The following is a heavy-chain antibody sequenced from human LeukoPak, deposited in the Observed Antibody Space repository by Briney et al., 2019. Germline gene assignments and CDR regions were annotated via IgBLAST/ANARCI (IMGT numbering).Heavy chain of an antibody. CDR2: IYYRGST. D-gene: IGHD3-16*01. V-gene: IGHV4-39*01. Sequence: PSETLSLTCNVSGGSISSSSYYWGWIRQPPGKGLEWIGNIYYRGSTYYNPSLKSRVTISVDTSKNQFSPKLSSVTAADTAVYYCARGGYYYYYYMGVWGKGTTVTVSS. CDR3: ARGGYYYYYYMGV. J-gene: IGHJ6*03. CDR1: GGSISSSSYY.